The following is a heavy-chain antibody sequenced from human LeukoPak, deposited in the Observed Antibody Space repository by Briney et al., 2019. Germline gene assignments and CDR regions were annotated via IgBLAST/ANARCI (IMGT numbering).Heavy chain of an antibody. CDR3: ARVYCGGDCYWGGYFDY. D-gene: IGHD2-21*02. CDR2: INHSGST. Sequence: SETLSLICAVYGGSFSGYYWSWIRQPPGKGLEWIGEINHSGSTNYNPSLKSRVTISVDTSKNQFSLKLSSVTAADTAVYYCARVYCGGDCYWGGYFDYWGQGTLVTVSS. J-gene: IGHJ4*02. V-gene: IGHV4-34*01. CDR1: GGSFSGYY.